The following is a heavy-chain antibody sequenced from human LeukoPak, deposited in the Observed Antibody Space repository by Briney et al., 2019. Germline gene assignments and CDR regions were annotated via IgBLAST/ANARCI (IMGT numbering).Heavy chain of an antibody. J-gene: IGHJ4*02. CDR3: ASAYSSSWHGRVSDY. D-gene: IGHD6-13*01. CDR2: ISYDGSNK. CDR1: GFTFSSCA. V-gene: IGHV3-30-3*01. Sequence: GGSLRLSCAASGFTFSSCAMHWVRQAPGKGLEWVAVISYDGSNKYYADSVKGRFTISRDNSKNTLYLQMNSLRAEDTAVYYCASAYSSSWHGRVSDYWGQGTLVTVSS.